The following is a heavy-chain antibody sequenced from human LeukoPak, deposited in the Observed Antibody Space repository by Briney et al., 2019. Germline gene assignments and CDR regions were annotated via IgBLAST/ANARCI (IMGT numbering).Heavy chain of an antibody. CDR1: GGPFSGYY. CDR3: ARGIAVAGIVPHYMDV. D-gene: IGHD6-19*01. V-gene: IGHV4-34*01. CDR2: IYYSGST. Sequence: PSETLSLTCAVYGGPFSGYYWSWIRQPPGKGLEWIGSIYYSGSTYYNPSLKSRVTISVDTSKNQFSLKLSSVTAADTAVYYCARGIAVAGIVPHYMDVWGKGTTVTVSS. J-gene: IGHJ6*03.